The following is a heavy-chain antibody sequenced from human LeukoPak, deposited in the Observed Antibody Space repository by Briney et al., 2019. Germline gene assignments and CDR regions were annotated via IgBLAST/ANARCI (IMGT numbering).Heavy chain of an antibody. CDR3: TRDRGSIAARLRFFDY. J-gene: IGHJ4*02. D-gene: IGHD6-6*01. CDR1: GFTFGDYA. Sequence: GGSLRLSCTGSGFTFGDYAMSWVRQAPGKGLEWVGFIRSKAYGGTTEYAASVKGRFTISRDDSKSTAYLQMNSLKTEDTAVYYCTRDRGSIAARLRFFDYWGQGTLVTVSS. CDR2: IRSKAYGGTT. V-gene: IGHV3-49*04.